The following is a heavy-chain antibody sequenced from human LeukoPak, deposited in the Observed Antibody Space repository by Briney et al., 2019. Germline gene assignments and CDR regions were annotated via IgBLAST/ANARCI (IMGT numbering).Heavy chain of an antibody. Sequence: GGSLRLSCAASGFTFSSYAMSWVRQAPGKGLEWVSAISGSGGSTYYADSVKGRFTISRDNFKNTLYLQMNSLRAEDTAVYYCAKDGCSSSWYGYWGQGTLVTVSS. CDR3: AKDGCSSSWYGY. V-gene: IGHV3-23*01. CDR1: GFTFSSYA. J-gene: IGHJ4*02. D-gene: IGHD6-13*01. CDR2: ISGSGGST.